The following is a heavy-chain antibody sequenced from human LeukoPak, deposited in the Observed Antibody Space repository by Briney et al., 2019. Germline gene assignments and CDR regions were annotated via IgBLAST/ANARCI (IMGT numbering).Heavy chain of an antibody. Sequence: LPGGSLRLSCAASGFTFSGYWMHWVRQAPGKGLVRVSRINSDGSSTSYADSVKGRFTISRDNAKNTLYLQMNSLRAEDTAVYYCALLAVTTHPDAFAIWGQGTMVTVSS. CDR1: GFTFSGYW. J-gene: IGHJ3*02. V-gene: IGHV3-74*01. D-gene: IGHD4-17*01. CDR3: ALLAVTTHPDAFAI. CDR2: INSDGSST.